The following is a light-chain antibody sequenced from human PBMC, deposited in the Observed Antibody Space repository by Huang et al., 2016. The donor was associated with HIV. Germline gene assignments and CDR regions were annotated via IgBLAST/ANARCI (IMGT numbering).Light chain of an antibody. CDR3: QHYNRWPPWT. J-gene: IGKJ1*01. V-gene: IGKV3-15*01. CDR1: QSIGNN. CDR2: DAS. Sequence: EIMMTQSPATLSVSPGERATLSCRASQSIGNNLAWYQQKPGQAPRRLISDASTRVTDFPARFSGSGSGTEFTLTISSLQSEDFAVYYCQHYNRWPPWTFGQGTKVEIK.